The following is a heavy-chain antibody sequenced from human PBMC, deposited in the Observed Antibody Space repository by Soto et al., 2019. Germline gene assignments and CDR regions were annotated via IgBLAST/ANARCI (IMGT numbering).Heavy chain of an antibody. V-gene: IGHV1-3*05. CDR2: INAGNGNP. J-gene: IGHJ5*02. D-gene: IGHD6-19*01. CDR3: ARGGGWYVWFDP. CDR1: GYTFTSYA. Sequence: QVQLVQSGAEEKKPGASVKVSGKASGYTFTSYARHWVRQAHGQRLEWMGWINAGNGNPKYSQQFQGRATITRDTSTSTAYIELSSLRSEDTAVYYCARGGGWYVWFDPWGQGTLVTVSS.